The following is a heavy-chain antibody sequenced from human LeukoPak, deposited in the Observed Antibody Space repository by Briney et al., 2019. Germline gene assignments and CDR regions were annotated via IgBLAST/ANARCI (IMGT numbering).Heavy chain of an antibody. CDR3: ARQVAGDSSGYYFTNAFDI. J-gene: IGHJ3*02. V-gene: IGHV3-30*03. CDR1: GFTFSHYG. CDR2: ISYDGSNK. Sequence: PGGSLRLSCAASGFTFSHYGMHWVRQAPGKGLEWVAIISYDGSNKYYADSVKGRFTISRDDSKNTLYLQMNSLRAEDTAVYYCARQVAGDSSGYYFTNAFDIWGQGTIVTVSS. D-gene: IGHD3-22*01.